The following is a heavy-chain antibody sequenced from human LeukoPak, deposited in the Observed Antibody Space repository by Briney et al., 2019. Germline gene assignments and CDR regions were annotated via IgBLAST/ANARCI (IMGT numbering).Heavy chain of an antibody. CDR3: ARMRGSSGWRYYYYYMDV. CDR2: IKQDGSEK. Sequence: ETLSLTCAVSGGSISSSNWWSWVRQPPGKGLEWVASIKQDGSEKYYVESVKGRFTISRDNAKNTLYLQMNSLRAEDTAVYYCARMRGSSGWRYYYYYMDVWGKGTTVTISS. V-gene: IGHV3-7*01. J-gene: IGHJ6*03. D-gene: IGHD6-19*01. CDR1: GGSISSSNW.